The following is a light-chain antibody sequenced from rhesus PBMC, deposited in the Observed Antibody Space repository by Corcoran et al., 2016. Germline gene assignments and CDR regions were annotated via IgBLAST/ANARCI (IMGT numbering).Light chain of an antibody. Sequence: QAAPTLSPSMSGSPVPTVTISRTGTSSDIGGYNRVSWYQQNPGKAPKLMIYEVSKRPSGVSDRFSGSKSGNTASLTISGLQSEDEADYYCSSYASSSTYMFGAGTRLTVL. CDR3: SSYASSSTYM. CDR1: SSDIGGYNR. V-gene: IGLV2-13*03. CDR2: EVS. J-gene: IGLJ1*01.